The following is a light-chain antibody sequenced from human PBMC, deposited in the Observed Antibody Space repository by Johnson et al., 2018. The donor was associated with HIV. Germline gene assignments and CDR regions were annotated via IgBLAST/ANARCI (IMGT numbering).Light chain of an antibody. CDR1: SSNIGNNY. J-gene: IGLJ1*01. CDR2: DNN. Sequence: QSVLTQPPSVSAAPGQKVTISCSGRSSNIGNNYVSWYQQLPGKAPKLFIFDNNKRPSGIPDRFSGSKSGTSATLGITGLLTGDEADYYCGTWDSSLSAYVFGTGTKVTVL. CDR3: GTWDSSLSAYV. V-gene: IGLV1-51*01.